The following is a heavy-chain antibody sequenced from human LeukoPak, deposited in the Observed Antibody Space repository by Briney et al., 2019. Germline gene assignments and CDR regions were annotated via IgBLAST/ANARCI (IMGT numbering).Heavy chain of an antibody. CDR2: ISSSGSTI. CDR3: ARGSGYLAY. V-gene: IGHV3-48*03. J-gene: IGHJ4*01. Sequence: GGSLRLSCAASGFTFSSFEINWVRQAPGKGLEWISYISSSGSTIYYADSVKGRFSISRDNAKNSLYLQMNSLRAEDTAVYYCARGSGYLAYWGQEPWSPSPQ. CDR1: GFTFSSFE. D-gene: IGHD3-22*01.